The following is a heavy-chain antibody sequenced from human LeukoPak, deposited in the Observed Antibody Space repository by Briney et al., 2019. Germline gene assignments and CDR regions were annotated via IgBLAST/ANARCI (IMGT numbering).Heavy chain of an antibody. CDR1: GFTFSTYC. CDR2: ICPDGTVT. CDR3: VRDFRSSDY. Sequence: GGSLRLSCAASGFTFSTYCMHWVRQAPGKGPMWVSRICPDGTVTNYADSVKARFIISRDNARNTVYLQMNSLRVEDTAVYYCVRDFRSSDYWGQGTLVTVSS. V-gene: IGHV3-74*01. J-gene: IGHJ4*02.